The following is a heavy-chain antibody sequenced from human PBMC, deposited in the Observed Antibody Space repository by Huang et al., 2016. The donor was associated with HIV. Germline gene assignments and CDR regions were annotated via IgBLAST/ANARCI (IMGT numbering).Heavy chain of an antibody. CDR2: IKQDGSEK. J-gene: IGHJ2*01. Sequence: DVQLVESGGGLVQPGGSLRLSCAASGFTFSNYWMSWVRQAPGKGLEWVANIKQDGSEKNYVEPVKGRFTISRDNAKNVLYLQMNSLRAEDTAVYYCARDYVWGSYRPTYWYFDFWGRGTLVTVSS. CDR3: ARDYVWGSYRPTYWYFDF. V-gene: IGHV3-7*01. D-gene: IGHD3-16*02. CDR1: GFTFSNYW.